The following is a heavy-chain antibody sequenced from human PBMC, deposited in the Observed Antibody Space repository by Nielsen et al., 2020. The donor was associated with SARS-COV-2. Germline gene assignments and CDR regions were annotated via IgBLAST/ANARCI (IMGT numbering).Heavy chain of an antibody. D-gene: IGHD6-13*01. Sequence: SGPTLVKPTQTLTLTCTFSGFSLSTSGVGVGWIRQPPGKALEWLALIDWGDDKYYSTSLKTRLTISKDTSKNQVVLTMTNMDPVDTATYYCARTTAATGPFDYWGRGTLVTVSS. CDR2: IDWGDDK. V-gene: IGHV2-70*01. CDR1: GFSLSTSGVG. CDR3: ARTTAATGPFDY. J-gene: IGHJ4*02.